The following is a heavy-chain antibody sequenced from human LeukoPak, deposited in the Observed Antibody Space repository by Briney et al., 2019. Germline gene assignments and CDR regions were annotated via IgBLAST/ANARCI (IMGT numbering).Heavy chain of an antibody. D-gene: IGHD6-6*01. Sequence: AASVKVSCKASGYTFTNFDINWVRQASGQRLEWMGWMNPDSGTTGYAQKFQGRVTMTRDTSMSTAYMELSSLSFEDTAVYYCARGRTTGRSSLLGWFNPWGQGTLVTVSS. CDR2: MNPDSGTT. CDR3: ARGRTTGRSSLLGWFNP. CDR1: GYTFTNFD. J-gene: IGHJ5*02. V-gene: IGHV1-8*01.